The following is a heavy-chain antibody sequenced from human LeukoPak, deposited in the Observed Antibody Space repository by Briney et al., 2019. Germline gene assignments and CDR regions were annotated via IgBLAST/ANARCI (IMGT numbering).Heavy chain of an antibody. CDR3: AKSLIMGGSFYFNY. D-gene: IGHD1-26*01. J-gene: IGHJ4*02. CDR1: GYTFTDYY. Sequence: ASVRVSCKTSGYTFTDYYIHWVRQAPGQGFEWMGWINPHTGGTNSAQNFQDRVTMTRDTSIDTAYMDLSRLTSDDTAVYYCAKSLIMGGSFYFNYWGQGILVTVAS. CDR2: INPHTGGT. V-gene: IGHV1-2*02.